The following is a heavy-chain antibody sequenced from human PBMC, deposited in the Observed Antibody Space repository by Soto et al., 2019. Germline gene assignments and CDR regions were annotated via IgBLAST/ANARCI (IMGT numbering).Heavy chain of an antibody. CDR1: AFAFSTYG. CDR3: AKDGRGDGKNAFHI. J-gene: IGHJ3*02. D-gene: IGHD2-21*02. V-gene: IGHV3-30*18. CDR2: ISYDGSNK. Sequence: PGGSLRLSCAASAFAFSTYGMHWVRQAPGKGLEWVAVISYDGSNKFYADSVKGRFTISRDNSKNTLYLQMNSLRAEDTAVYYCAKDGRGDGKNAFHIWGQGTMVTVSS.